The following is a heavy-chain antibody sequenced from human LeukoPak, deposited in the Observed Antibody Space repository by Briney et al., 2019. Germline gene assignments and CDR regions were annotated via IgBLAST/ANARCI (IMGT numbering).Heavy chain of an antibody. J-gene: IGHJ4*02. CDR2: INHSGST. D-gene: IGHD5-18*01. CDR3: ARNRIQLWLAAPFDY. V-gene: IGHV4-34*01. Sequence: SETLSLTCAVYGGSFSGYYWSWIRQPPGKGLEWLGEINHSGSTNYNPSLKSRVAISVDTSKNQFSLKLSSVTAADTAVYYCARNRIQLWLAAPFDYWGQGTLVTVSS. CDR1: GGSFSGYY.